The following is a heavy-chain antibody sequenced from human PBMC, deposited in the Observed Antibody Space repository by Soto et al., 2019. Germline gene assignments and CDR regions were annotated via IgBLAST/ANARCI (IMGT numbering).Heavy chain of an antibody. CDR1: GYSFTTYW. CDR2: IYPGDSDT. V-gene: IGHV5-51*01. D-gene: IGHD6-19*01. J-gene: IGHJ3*01. Sequence: GESLKISCKGSGYSFTTYWIGWVRQMPGKGLEWMGIIYPGDSDTRYSPSFQGQVTISADKSITTAYLQWSSLKASDTAIYYFARQKRSSGWHQIVEFWGQGTMDTVSS. CDR3: ARQKRSSGWHQIVEF.